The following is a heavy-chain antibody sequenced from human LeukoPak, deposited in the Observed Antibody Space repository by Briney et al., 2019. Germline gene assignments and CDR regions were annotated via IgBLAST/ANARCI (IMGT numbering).Heavy chain of an antibody. V-gene: IGHV3-74*01. CDR2: INSDGSST. Sequence: GGSLRLSCAASGFTFSSYWMHWVRQAPGKWLVWVSRINSDGSSTTYADSVKGRFTISRDNAKNTLYLQMNSLRAEDTAVYYXXXXXPIRXLVDYWGQGTLVTVSS. CDR1: GFTFSSYW. CDR3: XXXXPIRXLVDY. J-gene: IGHJ4*02.